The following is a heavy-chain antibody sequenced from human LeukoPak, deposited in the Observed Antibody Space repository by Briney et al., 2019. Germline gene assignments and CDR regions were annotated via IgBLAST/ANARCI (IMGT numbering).Heavy chain of an antibody. CDR1: GLSITYDTYY. CDR3: ARDPRGRYEDWFDP. Sequence: SETLSLTCTVSGLSITYDTYYWAWIRQPPGKGLEWIGSIYASGSTYYSPSLKSRVIISVDTSKNHFSLTLSAVTAADAAVYYCARDPRGRYEDWFDPWGQGTLVTVSS. J-gene: IGHJ5*02. CDR2: IYASGST. V-gene: IGHV4-39*07. D-gene: IGHD1-26*01.